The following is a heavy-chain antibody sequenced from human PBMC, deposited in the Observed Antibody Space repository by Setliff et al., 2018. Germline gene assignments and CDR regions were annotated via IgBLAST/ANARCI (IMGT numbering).Heavy chain of an antibody. CDR2: INPNNGGT. CDR3: VREGLSFGPGCCPNWPDP. J-gene: IGHJ5*02. D-gene: IGHD3-3*01. Sequence: ASVKVSCKASGYTFTDHYLYWVRQAPGQGLECMGRINPNNGGTNYAQKFQGRVTLTRDTSITTVYMELSTLTSDDTAVYYCVREGLSFGPGCCPNWPDPWGQGTLVTVSS. CDR1: GYTFTDHY. V-gene: IGHV1-2*06.